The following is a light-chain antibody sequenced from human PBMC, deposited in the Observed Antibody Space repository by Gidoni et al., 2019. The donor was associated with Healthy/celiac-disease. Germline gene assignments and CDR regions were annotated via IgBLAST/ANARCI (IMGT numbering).Light chain of an antibody. CDR1: QAINSN. V-gene: IGKV3-15*01. CDR3: HQYRNWPSLT. Sequence: EVVMTQSPAIVSVSPGDTATLSCRASQAINSNLAWYQQSPGQAPRLLIYGASTRATGTPARFSGSGSGTEFTLTISSLQFEDFAVYYCHQYRNWPSLTFGGGTKVDIK. J-gene: IGKJ4*01. CDR2: GAS.